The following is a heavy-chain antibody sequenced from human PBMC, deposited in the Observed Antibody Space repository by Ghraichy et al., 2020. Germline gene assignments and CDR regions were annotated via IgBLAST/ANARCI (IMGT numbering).Heavy chain of an antibody. CDR1: GGSFSGYY. CDR3: ARGRPPTPVTMIVVAPPGGMDV. J-gene: IGHJ6*02. Sequence: SETLSLTCAVYGGSFSGYYWSWIRQPPGKGLEWIGEINHSGSTNYNPSLKSRVTISVDTSKNQFSLKLSSVTAADTAVYYCARGRPPTPVTMIVVAPPGGMDVWGQGTTVTVSS. V-gene: IGHV4-34*01. CDR2: INHSGST. D-gene: IGHD3-22*01.